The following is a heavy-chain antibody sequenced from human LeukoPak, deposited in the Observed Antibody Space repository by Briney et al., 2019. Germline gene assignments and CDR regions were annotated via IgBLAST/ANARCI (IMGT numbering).Heavy chain of an antibody. Sequence: GASVKVSCKASGYTFTGYYMHWVRQAPGQGLEWMGWINPNSGGTNYAQKFQGRVTMTRDTSISTAYMELSRLRSDDTAVYYCAGTGDYDYVWGSYRYEYFDYWGQGTLVTVSS. V-gene: IGHV1-2*02. CDR2: INPNSGGT. CDR3: AGTGDYDYVWGSYRYEYFDY. J-gene: IGHJ4*02. CDR1: GYTFTGYY. D-gene: IGHD3-16*02.